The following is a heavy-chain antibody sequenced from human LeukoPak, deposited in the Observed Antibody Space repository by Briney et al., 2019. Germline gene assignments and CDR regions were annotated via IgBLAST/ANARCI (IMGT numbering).Heavy chain of an antibody. J-gene: IGHJ4*02. CDR2: VSISSGTI. CDR3: ARAMSTFGGVRNYFDS. Sequence: PGGSLRLSCAASGFTFSHYAIYWVRQAPGKGLEWISFVSISSGTIYYADSVNGRFRISRDNAKSSLDLEMNSLRAEDTAVYYCARAMSTFGGVRNYFDSWGQGTLVTVSS. V-gene: IGHV3-48*04. D-gene: IGHD3-16*01. CDR1: GFTFSHYA.